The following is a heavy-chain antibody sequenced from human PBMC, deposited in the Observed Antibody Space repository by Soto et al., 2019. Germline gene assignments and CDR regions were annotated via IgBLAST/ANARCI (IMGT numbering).Heavy chain of an antibody. V-gene: IGHV3-30*18. CDR3: AKGGIPFKLLNAVAY. J-gene: IGHJ4*02. CDR2: ISHDGRNE. D-gene: IGHD3-10*01. Sequence: PGGSLRLSCAASGLTSSRYGMHWVRQAPGKGLEWVAVISHDGRNEYYADSVKGRFTISRDNSKNTVYLQMNSLRAEDTALYYCAKGGIPFKLLNAVAYWGQGSLVTVSS. CDR1: GLTSSRYG.